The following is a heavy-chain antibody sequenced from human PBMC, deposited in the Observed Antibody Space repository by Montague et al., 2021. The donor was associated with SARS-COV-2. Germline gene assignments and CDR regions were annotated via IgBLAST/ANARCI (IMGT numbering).Heavy chain of an antibody. J-gene: IGHJ4*02. Sequence: SETLSLTCAVYGGSFSGYYWNWIRQPPGKGLEWIGEINQSGSTNYNPSLKSRVTMSVDTSKNQFSLKLSSVTAADTAVYYCARGARQGYGFRLGSVDSWGQGTLVTVSS. V-gene: IGHV4-34*01. CDR2: INQSGST. D-gene: IGHD3-10*01. CDR1: GGSFSGYY. CDR3: ARGARQGYGFRLGSVDS.